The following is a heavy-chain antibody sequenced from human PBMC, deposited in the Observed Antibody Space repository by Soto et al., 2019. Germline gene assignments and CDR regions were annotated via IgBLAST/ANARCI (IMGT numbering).Heavy chain of an antibody. D-gene: IGHD3-22*01. J-gene: IGHJ3*02. CDR2: INPNSGGT. CDR1: GYHLSGYY. Sequence: ASVKVSCTASGYHLSGYYMQWARQASGQGLEWMGWINPNSGGTHYAQKIQGRVTMTRDTSTGTAYMELSRLRSDDTAVYYCARLCVTMIVVATNAIDIPGQAPMVTVSS. V-gene: IGHV1-2*02. CDR3: ARLCVTMIVVATNAIDI.